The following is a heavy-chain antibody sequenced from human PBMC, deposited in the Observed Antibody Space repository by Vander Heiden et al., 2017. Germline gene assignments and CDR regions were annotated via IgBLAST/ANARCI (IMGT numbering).Heavy chain of an antibody. D-gene: IGHD6-19*01. CDR1: GYTFTSYY. CDR2: INPSGGST. CDR3: AREQWREREYFQH. Sequence: QVQLVQSGAEVKKPGASVQVSCKASGYTFTSYYMHWVRQAPGQGLEWMGIINPSGGSTSYAQKVQGRVTMTRDTSTSTVYREMRRMRSEDTAVYYCAREQWREREYFQHWGQGTLVTVSS. J-gene: IGHJ1*01. V-gene: IGHV1-46*03.